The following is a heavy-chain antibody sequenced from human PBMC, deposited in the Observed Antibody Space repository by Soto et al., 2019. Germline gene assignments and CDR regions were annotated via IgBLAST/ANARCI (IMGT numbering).Heavy chain of an antibody. D-gene: IGHD6-19*01. CDR1: GFTFSSYA. CDR2: ISYDGSNK. Sequence: GGSLRLSCAASGFTFSSYAMHWVRQAPGKGLEWVAVISYDGSNKYYADSVKGRFTISRDNSKNTLYLQMNSLRAEDTAVYYCARAGYSSGWYYYYGMDVWGQGTTVTVSS. V-gene: IGHV3-30-3*01. J-gene: IGHJ6*02. CDR3: ARAGYSSGWYYYYGMDV.